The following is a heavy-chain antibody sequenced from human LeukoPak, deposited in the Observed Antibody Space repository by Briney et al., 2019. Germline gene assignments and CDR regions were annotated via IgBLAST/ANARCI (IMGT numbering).Heavy chain of an antibody. CDR1: GFTFSSYS. D-gene: IGHD3-10*01. Sequence: GGSLRLSCAASGFTFSSYSMNWVRQAPGKGLEWVSSISSSSSYIYYADSVKGRFTISRDNAKNSLYLQMNSLRAEDMALYYCAKDRGVIMSGLDYWGQGTLVTVSS. V-gene: IGHV3-21*04. J-gene: IGHJ4*02. CDR3: AKDRGVIMSGLDY. CDR2: ISSSSSYI.